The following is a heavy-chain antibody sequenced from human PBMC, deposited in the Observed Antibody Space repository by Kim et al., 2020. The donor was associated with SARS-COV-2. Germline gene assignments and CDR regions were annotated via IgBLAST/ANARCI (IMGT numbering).Heavy chain of an antibody. CDR1: GGTFSSYA. Sequence: SVKVSCKASGGTFSSYAISWVRQAPGQGLEWMGRIIPILGIANYAQKIQGRVTITADKSTSTAYMELSSLRAEDTAVYYCARDGADYCSSTSCYSDYWGQGTLVTVST. CDR2: IIPILGIA. V-gene: IGHV1-69*04. CDR3: ARDGADYCSSTSCYSDY. D-gene: IGHD2-2*01. J-gene: IGHJ4*02.